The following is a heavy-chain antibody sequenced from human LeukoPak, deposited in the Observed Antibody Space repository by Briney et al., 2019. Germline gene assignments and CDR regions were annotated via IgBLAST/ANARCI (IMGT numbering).Heavy chain of an antibody. V-gene: IGHV4-59*01. CDR1: GGSISSYY. CDR2: IYYSGST. CDR3: ARDHISNSGYDRHYYYMDV. Sequence: PSETLSLTCTVSGGSISSYYWSWIRQPPGKGLEWIGYIYYSGSTNYNPSLKSRVTISVDTSKNQFSLKLSSVTAADTAVYYCARDHISNSGYDRHYYYMDVWGTGTTVTVSS. J-gene: IGHJ6*03. D-gene: IGHD5-12*01.